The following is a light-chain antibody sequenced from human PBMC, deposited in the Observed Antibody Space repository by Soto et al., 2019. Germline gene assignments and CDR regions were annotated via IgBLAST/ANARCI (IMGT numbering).Light chain of an antibody. J-gene: IGLJ1*01. CDR1: SSDVGGYNY. CDR3: SSYAGGNNPGV. V-gene: IGLV2-8*01. CDR2: EVN. Sequence: QSVLTQPPSASGSPGQSVTISCTGTSSDVGGYNYVSWYQHHPGKAPKLMIYEVNKRPSGVPDRFSGSTFGNTASLTVSGLQAEDDADYYCSSYAGGNNPGVFGAGTKLTVL.